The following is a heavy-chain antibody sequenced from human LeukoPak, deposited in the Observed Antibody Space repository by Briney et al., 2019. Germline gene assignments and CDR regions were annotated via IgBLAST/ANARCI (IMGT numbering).Heavy chain of an antibody. CDR1: GFSFRSHW. D-gene: IGHD4-23*01. V-gene: IGHV3-74*01. J-gene: IGHJ4*02. CDR2: INSNGSST. CDR3: TTNTTTMGNFDY. Sequence: GGSLRLSCAASGFSFRSHWMHWVRQAPGKGLVWVSRINSNGSSTLYVDSVKGRFTISRDNAKNTLYLQMNSLRAEDTAVYYCTTNTTTMGNFDYWGQGTLVTVSS.